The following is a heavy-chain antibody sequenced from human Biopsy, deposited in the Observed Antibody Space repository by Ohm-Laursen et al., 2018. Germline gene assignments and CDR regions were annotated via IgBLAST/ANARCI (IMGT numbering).Heavy chain of an antibody. Sequence: GASVKVSCKVSGYTLTELSMHWVRQAPGKGLEWMGGFAPGNGKTVYAQNFQARVSTTEDTSTDTAYMELRSLRSEDTAVYYCAADINVWNVNYWGQGTQVTVSS. D-gene: IGHD1-1*01. J-gene: IGHJ4*02. V-gene: IGHV1-24*01. CDR1: GYTLTELS. CDR3: AADINVWNVNY. CDR2: FAPGNGKT.